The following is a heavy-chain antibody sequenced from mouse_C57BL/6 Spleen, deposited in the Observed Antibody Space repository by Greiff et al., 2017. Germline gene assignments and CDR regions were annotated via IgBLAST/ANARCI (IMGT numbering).Heavy chain of an antibody. Sequence: VQLQESGPGLVQPSQSLSITCTVSGFSLTSYGVHWVRQSPGKGLEWLGVIWRGGSTDYNAAFMSRLSITKDNSKSQVFFKMNSLQADDTAIYYCAKTDSSGYYAMDYWGQGTSVTVSS. J-gene: IGHJ4*01. V-gene: IGHV2-5*01. CDR1: GFSLTSYG. CDR3: AKTDSSGYYAMDY. CDR2: IWRGGST. D-gene: IGHD3-2*02.